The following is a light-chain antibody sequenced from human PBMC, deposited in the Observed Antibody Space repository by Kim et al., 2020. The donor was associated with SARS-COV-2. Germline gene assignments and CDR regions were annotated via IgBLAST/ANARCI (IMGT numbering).Light chain of an antibody. CDR1: SSDVGGYNY. CDR2: DVD. Sequence: QSALTQPRSVSGSPGQSVTISCTGTSSDVGGYNYVSWYQHHPGKAPKLKIYDVDKRPSGVPDRFSGSKSGNTASLTISGLQAEDEADYYCCSYAGSYTWVFGGGTQLTVL. J-gene: IGLJ3*02. V-gene: IGLV2-11*01. CDR3: CSYAGSYTWV.